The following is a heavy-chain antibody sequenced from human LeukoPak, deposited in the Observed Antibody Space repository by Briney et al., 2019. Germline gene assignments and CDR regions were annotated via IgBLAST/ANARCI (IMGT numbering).Heavy chain of an antibody. CDR1: GFTFSSYG. CDR2: IRYDGSNK. J-gene: IGHJ3*02. CDR3: ARTRWRHYYDSSGYSDAFDI. D-gene: IGHD3-22*01. Sequence: PGGSLRLSCAASGFTFSSYGMHWVRQAPGKGLEWVAFIRYDGSNKYYADSVKGRFTISRDNSKNTLYLQMNSLRAEDTAVYYCARTRWRHYYDSSGYSDAFDIWGQGTMVTVSS. V-gene: IGHV3-30*02.